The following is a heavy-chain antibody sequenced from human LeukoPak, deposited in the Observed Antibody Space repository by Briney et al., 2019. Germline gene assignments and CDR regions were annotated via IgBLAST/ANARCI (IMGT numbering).Heavy chain of an antibody. V-gene: IGHV4-39*07. CDR3: AGAYCGGDCYSGRTFDI. J-gene: IGHJ3*02. Sequence: SETLSLTCTVSGGSISTSSYYWGWIRQPPGKGLECIGNIYYSGSTYYNPSLKSRVTISVDKSKNQFSLRLSSVTAADTAVYYCAGAYCGGDCYSGRTFDIWGQGTMVTVSS. CDR2: IYYSGST. CDR1: GGSISTSSYY. D-gene: IGHD2-21*02.